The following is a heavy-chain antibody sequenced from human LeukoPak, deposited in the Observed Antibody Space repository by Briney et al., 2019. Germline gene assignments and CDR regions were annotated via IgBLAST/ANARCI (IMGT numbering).Heavy chain of an antibody. Sequence: NSSETLSLTCTVSGGSISSSGYYWGWIRQPPGKGLEWIGSIYYSGSTYYNPSLKSRVTISVDTSKNQFSLKLSSVTAADTAVYYCARINWNDRAFDIWGQGTMVTVSS. CDR1: GGSISSSGYY. CDR3: ARINWNDRAFDI. D-gene: IGHD1-20*01. J-gene: IGHJ3*02. CDR2: IYYSGST. V-gene: IGHV4-39*01.